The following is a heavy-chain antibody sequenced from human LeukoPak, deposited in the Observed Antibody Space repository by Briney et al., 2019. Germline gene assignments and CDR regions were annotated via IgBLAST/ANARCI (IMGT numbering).Heavy chain of an antibody. V-gene: IGHV3-7*03. CDR1: GFTFTSYW. J-gene: IGHJ4*02. CDR3: ARDLPFYSYDSYFDY. CDR2: IKQDGSEK. Sequence: PGGSLRLSCAASGFTFTSYWMSWVRQAPGKGLEWVANIKQDGSEKYYVYSVKGRFIISRDTAKNSLYLQMNSLRADATAVYYCARDLPFYSYDSYFDYWGQGTLVTVSS. D-gene: IGHD5-18*01.